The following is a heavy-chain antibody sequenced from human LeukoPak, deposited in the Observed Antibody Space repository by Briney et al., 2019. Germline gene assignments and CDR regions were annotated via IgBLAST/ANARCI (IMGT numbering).Heavy chain of an antibody. CDR1: GYTFTNYD. CDR3: ARGGKPFWSGYYDAFDI. J-gene: IGHJ3*02. CDR2: TNPNSGNT. D-gene: IGHD3-3*02. V-gene: IGHV1-8*01. Sequence: GASVKVSCKASGYTFTNYDINWVRQATGQGLEWMGWTNPNSGNTGYAQKFQGRVTMTRNTSISTAYMELSSLRSEDTAVYYCARGGKPFWSGYYDAFDIWGQGTMVTVSS.